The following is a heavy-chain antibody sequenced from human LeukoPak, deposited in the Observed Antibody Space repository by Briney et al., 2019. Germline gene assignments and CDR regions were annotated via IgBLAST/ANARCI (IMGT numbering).Heavy chain of an antibody. J-gene: IGHJ6*02. CDR1: GYTFTSYG. CDR3: ARDPQQWLDLGGRHYYYGMDV. V-gene: IGHV1-18*01. CDR2: ISAYNGNT. D-gene: IGHD6-19*01. Sequence: GASVKVSCKASGYTFTSYGISWVRQAPGQGLEWMGWISAYNGNTNYAQKLQGRVTMTTDTSTSTAYMELRSLRSDDTAVYYCARDPQQWLDLGGRHYYYGMDVWGQGTTVTVSS.